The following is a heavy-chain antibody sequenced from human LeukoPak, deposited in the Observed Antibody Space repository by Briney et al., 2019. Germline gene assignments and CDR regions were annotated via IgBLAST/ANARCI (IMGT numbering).Heavy chain of an antibody. CDR1: GFTFSSYA. V-gene: IGHV3-30-3*01. D-gene: IGHD6-13*01. J-gene: IGHJ4*02. CDR3: ARGGSTAGYYFDY. Sequence: PGRSLRLSCAASGFTFSSYAMHWVRQAPGKGLEWVAVISYDGSNKYYADSVKGRFTISRDNSKNTLYLQMNSLRAEDTAVYYCARGGSTAGYYFDYWGQGTLLTVSS. CDR2: ISYDGSNK.